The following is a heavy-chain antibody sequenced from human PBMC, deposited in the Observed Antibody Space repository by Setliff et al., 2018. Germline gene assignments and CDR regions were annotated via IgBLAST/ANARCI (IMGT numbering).Heavy chain of an antibody. J-gene: IGHJ4*02. D-gene: IGHD6-13*01. Sequence: ASVKVSCKASGYTFASYYMHWVRQAPGQGLEWMGIINPSGGSTSYAQKFQGRVTMTRDTSTSTVYMELSSLRSEDTAVYYCARRSSSGNGFDYWGQGTQVTSPQ. CDR3: ARRSSSGNGFDY. CDR1: GYTFASYY. CDR2: INPSGGST. V-gene: IGHV1-46*01.